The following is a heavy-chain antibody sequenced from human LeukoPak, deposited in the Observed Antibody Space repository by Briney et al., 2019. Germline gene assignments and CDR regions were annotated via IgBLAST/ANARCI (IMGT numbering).Heavy chain of an antibody. V-gene: IGHV4-39*01. J-gene: IGHJ5*02. CDR1: GGSISSSSYY. CDR3: ARHWYSVSGHGGNRFDP. CDR2: IFYSGTT. Sequence: SETLSLTCTVSGGSISSSSYYWGWIRQPPGKGLEWIGSIFYSGTTYYNPSLKSRVTISVDTSKNQFSQKLRSVTAADTAVYYCARHWYSVSGHGGNRFDPWGQGTLVTVSS. D-gene: IGHD1-26*01.